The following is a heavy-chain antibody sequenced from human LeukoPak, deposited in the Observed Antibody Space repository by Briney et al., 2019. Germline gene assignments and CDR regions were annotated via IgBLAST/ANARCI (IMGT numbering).Heavy chain of an antibody. J-gene: IGHJ4*02. Sequence: ASVKVSCKVSGYTLTELSMHWVRQAPGKGLEWMGGFDPEDGETIYAQKFQGRVTMTEDTSTDTAYMELSSLRSEDTAVYYCATVVYCSSTSCRYFDYWGQGTLVTVSS. D-gene: IGHD2-2*01. CDR1: GYTLTELS. CDR2: FDPEDGET. V-gene: IGHV1-24*01. CDR3: ATVVYCSSTSCRYFDY.